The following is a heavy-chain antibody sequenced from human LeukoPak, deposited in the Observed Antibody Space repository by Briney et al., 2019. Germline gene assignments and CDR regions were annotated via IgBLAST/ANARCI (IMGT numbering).Heavy chain of an antibody. V-gene: IGHV3-74*01. CDR1: GFTFSSYW. CDR2: INSDGSST. Sequence: PGGSLRLSCAASGFTFSSYWMHRVRQAPGKGLVWVSRINSDGSSTSYADSVKGRFTISRDNAKNTLYLQMNSLRAEDTAVYYCAREEVSFAAKGYWGQGTLVTVSS. CDR3: AREEVSFAAKGY. D-gene: IGHD2-15*01. J-gene: IGHJ4*02.